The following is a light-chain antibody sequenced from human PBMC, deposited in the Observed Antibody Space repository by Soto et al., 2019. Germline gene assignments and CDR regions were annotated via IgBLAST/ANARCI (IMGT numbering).Light chain of an antibody. CDR3: QQYGSSPPIT. V-gene: IGKV3-20*01. CDR1: QRVSSSY. J-gene: IGKJ5*01. Sequence: EIVLTQSPGTLSLSPGERATLSCMASQRVSSSYLAWYQQKPGQAPRLLIYGASSRATGIPDRCSGSGSGTDFTLTISRLEPEDFAVYYCQQYGSSPPITFGQGTRLEIK. CDR2: GAS.